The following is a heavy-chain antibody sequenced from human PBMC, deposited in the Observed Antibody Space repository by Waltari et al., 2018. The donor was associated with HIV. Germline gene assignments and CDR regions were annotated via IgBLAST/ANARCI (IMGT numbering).Heavy chain of an antibody. CDR2: LNQAGTER. D-gene: IGHD3-10*01. J-gene: IGHJ4*02. V-gene: IGHV3-7*01. CDR1: GFTFSFYR. Sequence: EVRLVESGGGWVQPGGSLTLTCETSGFTFSFYRLSWVRQAPGRGLEGVAKLNQAGTERHYVDSVRGRFTISRDNGKRSSFLQMNSLSVEDTAVYYCATTHGSGDFDNDFDYWGQGTLV. CDR3: ATTHGSGDFDNDFDY.